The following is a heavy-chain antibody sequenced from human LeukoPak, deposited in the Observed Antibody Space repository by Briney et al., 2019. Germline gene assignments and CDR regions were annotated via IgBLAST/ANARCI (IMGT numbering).Heavy chain of an antibody. V-gene: IGHV3-7*01. D-gene: IGHD6-13*01. CDR1: GFTFSTYL. Sequence: PGGSLRLSCAASGFTFSTYLMTWVRQAQGKGLEWVAKINEDGREKYYVDSVQGRFTISRDNAQNSLFLQMNSLRVEDTAVYYCARGNSRFDFWGQGTLVAVSS. CDR3: ARGNSRFDF. J-gene: IGHJ5*01. CDR2: INEDGREK.